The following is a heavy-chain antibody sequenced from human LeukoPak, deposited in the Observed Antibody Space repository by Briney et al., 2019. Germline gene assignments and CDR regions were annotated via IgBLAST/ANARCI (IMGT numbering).Heavy chain of an antibody. Sequence: ASVKVSCKASGYTFTGYYLHWVRQAPGQGLEWMGWISAYSGDTNYVQKLQGRVTMTTDTSTSTAYMELRSLRSDDTAVYYCARGDTLTTSNDAFDIWGQGTMVTVSS. V-gene: IGHV1-18*04. CDR2: ISAYSGDT. D-gene: IGHD4-17*01. CDR3: ARGDTLTTSNDAFDI. CDR1: GYTFTGYY. J-gene: IGHJ3*02.